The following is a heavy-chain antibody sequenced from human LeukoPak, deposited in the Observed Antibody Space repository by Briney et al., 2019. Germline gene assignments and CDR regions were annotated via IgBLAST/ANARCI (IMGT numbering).Heavy chain of an antibody. Sequence: SETLSLTCTVSGGSISSSSYYWGWIRQPPGKGLEWIGSIYYSGSTYYNPSLKSRVTISVDTSENQFSLKLSSVTAADTAVYYCARVGKGQWLVRLKIDCWGQGTLVTVSS. V-gene: IGHV4-39*07. D-gene: IGHD6-19*01. J-gene: IGHJ4*02. CDR2: IYYSGST. CDR1: GGSISSSSYY. CDR3: ARVGKGQWLVRLKIDC.